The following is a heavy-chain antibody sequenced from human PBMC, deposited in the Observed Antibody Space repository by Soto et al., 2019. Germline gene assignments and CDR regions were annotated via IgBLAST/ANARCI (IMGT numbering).Heavy chain of an antibody. D-gene: IGHD3-9*01. Sequence: QLQLQESGPGLVKPSETLSLTCSVSGDSINSDKYYWGWIRKPPGTCLEWIGSIYFRGNTYYNPSLQTRVTISLDKSKSQFSLKLNSVTAADSAVYFCARLEGLATISYYFDFWGQGALVTVSS. CDR2: IYFRGNT. CDR1: GDSINSDKYY. CDR3: ARLEGLATISYYFDF. V-gene: IGHV4-39*01. J-gene: IGHJ4*02.